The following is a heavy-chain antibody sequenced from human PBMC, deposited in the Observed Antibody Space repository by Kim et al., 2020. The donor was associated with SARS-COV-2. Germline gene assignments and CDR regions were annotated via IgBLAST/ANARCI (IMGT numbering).Heavy chain of an antibody. D-gene: IGHD2-15*01. Sequence: ASVKVSCKTSGYTFTNYYVHWVRHAPGQGLEWMGLINPSNGNTNYAQKFQARVTMTRDTSTSTVYMYLSSLTSEDTAMYFCAREYRGGYFDYWGQGTLVTVSS. V-gene: IGHV1-46*01. CDR1: GYTFTNYY. CDR2: INPSNGNT. CDR3: AREYRGGYFDY. J-gene: IGHJ4*02.